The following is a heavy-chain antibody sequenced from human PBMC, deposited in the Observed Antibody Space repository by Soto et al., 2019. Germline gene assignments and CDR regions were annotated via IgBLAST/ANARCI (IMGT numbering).Heavy chain of an antibody. CDR2: IYCDDDK. V-gene: IGHV2-5*02. D-gene: IGHD3-10*02. CDR1: GLSLSTSGEA. J-gene: IGHJ5*02. Sequence: QITLKESGPTLVKPTQTLTLTCTFSGLSLSTSGEAVGWIRQPPGKALEWLALIYCDDDKHYNPTLKTRLTITKDTSKNQVVLTLTNMDPVDTAPYYCAHYVSTSPAGWFDPWGQGILVTVSS. CDR3: AHYVSTSPAGWFDP.